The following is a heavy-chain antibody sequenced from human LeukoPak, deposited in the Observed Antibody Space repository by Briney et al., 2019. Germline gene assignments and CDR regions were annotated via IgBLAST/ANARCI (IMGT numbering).Heavy chain of an antibody. J-gene: IGHJ4*02. D-gene: IGHD2-21*01. CDR3: AKDFRIGYSAHFDY. V-gene: IGHV3-23*01. CDR2: IYENGGTT. CDR1: GFTFRSHA. Sequence: GGSLRLSCVGSGFTFRSHAMSWVRQTPEKGLEFVSGIYENGGTTYYADSVKGRFSISRDNSKNTLYLQMDSLRGEDTAVYYCAKDFRIGYSAHFDYWGQGALVTVSS.